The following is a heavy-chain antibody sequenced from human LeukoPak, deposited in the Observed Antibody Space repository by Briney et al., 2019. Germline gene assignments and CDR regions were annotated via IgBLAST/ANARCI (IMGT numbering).Heavy chain of an antibody. CDR3: ARDADRGYSYVVMENDAFDI. D-gene: IGHD5-18*01. CDR2: INPNSGGT. J-gene: IGHJ3*02. V-gene: IGHV1-2*02. Sequence: ASVKVSCKASGYTFTGYYMHWVRQAPGQGLEWMGWINPNSGGTNYAQKFQGRVTMTRDTSISTAYMELSRLRSDDTAVYYCARDADRGYSYVVMENDAFDIWGQGTMVTVSS. CDR1: GYTFTGYY.